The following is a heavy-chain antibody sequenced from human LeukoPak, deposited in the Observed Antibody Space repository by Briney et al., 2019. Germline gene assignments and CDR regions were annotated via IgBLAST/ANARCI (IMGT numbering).Heavy chain of an antibody. CDR1: GGTFSSYA. CDR2: IIPILGIA. J-gene: IGHJ4*02. Sequence: ASVKVSCKASGGTFSSYAISWVRQAPGQGLEWMGRIIPILGIANYAQKFQGRVTITADKSTSTAYMELSSLRSEDTAVYYCARETTDAGPFDYWGQGTLVTVSS. CDR3: ARETTDAGPFDY. D-gene: IGHD4-11*01. V-gene: IGHV1-69*04.